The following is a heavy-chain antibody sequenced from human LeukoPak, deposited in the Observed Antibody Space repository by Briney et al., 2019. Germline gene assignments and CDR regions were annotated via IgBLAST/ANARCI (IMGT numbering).Heavy chain of an antibody. Sequence: GGSLRLSCVASGFPFSSYGMHWVRQAPGKGLEWVSAISGSGGSTYYADSVKGRFTISRDNSKNTLYLQMNSLRAEDTAVYYCAKHSTGVECWGRGTLVTVSS. CDR1: GFPFSSYG. D-gene: IGHD3-10*01. CDR3: AKHSTGVEC. CDR2: ISGSGGST. V-gene: IGHV3-23*01. J-gene: IGHJ2*01.